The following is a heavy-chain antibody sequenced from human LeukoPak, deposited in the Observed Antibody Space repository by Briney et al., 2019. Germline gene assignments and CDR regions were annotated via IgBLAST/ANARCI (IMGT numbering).Heavy chain of an antibody. CDR1: GFTFSSYA. CDR2: ISGSGGST. D-gene: IGHD3-22*01. J-gene: IGHJ3*02. V-gene: IGHV3-23*01. Sequence: GGSLRLSCAASGFTFSSYAMSWVRQAPGKGLEWVSGISGSGGSTHYADSVKGRFTISRDNSKNTLYLQMNSLRAEDTAVYYCAKEPYYYDSSGYDAGLAFDIWGKGTMVTVSS. CDR3: AKEPYYYDSSGYDAGLAFDI.